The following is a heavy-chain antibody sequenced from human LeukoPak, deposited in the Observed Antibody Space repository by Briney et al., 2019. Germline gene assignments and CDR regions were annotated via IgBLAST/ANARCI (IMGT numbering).Heavy chain of an antibody. D-gene: IGHD3-9*01. V-gene: IGHV3-30-3*01. J-gene: IGHJ4*02. CDR1: GFTFSTYA. CDR3: ATHGYNELRYFDWSTNE. Sequence: GGSLRLSCAASGFTFSTYAMHWVRQAPGKGLEWVAVISYDGSNEYYADSVKGRFTISRDNAKKSLYLQMDSLRAEDTAVYYCATHGYNELRYFDWSTNEWGQGTLVTVSS. CDR2: ISYDGSNE.